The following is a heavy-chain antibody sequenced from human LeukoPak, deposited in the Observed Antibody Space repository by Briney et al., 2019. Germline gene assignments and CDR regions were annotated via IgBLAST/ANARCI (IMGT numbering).Heavy chain of an antibody. CDR1: VFTLSSYA. J-gene: IGHJ4*02. CDR2: ISYDGSNK. Sequence: GRSLRLSCAASVFTLSSYAMHWVRQAPGKGLEGVAVISYDGSNKYYADSVKGRFTIPRDNSKNTLYLQMNSLRAEDTAVYYCARDSRRYCSSTSCAVGYWGQGTLVTVSS. D-gene: IGHD2-2*01. CDR3: ARDSRRYCSSTSCAVGY. V-gene: IGHV3-30-3*01.